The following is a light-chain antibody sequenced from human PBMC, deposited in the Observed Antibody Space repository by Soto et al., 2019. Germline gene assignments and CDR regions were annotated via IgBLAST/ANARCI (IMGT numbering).Light chain of an antibody. CDR2: GTS. CDR1: QSISSSS. CDR3: QRSGGSWT. Sequence: ENVLTQFPGTLSLSPGERATLSCSASQSISSSSLGWYQQKPGQAPRLLMYGTSTRAPGIPDRFSGSGSGSDFALIITILEPEDVAVYYCQRSGGSWTFGQGTKVEIK. J-gene: IGKJ1*01. V-gene: IGKV3-20*01.